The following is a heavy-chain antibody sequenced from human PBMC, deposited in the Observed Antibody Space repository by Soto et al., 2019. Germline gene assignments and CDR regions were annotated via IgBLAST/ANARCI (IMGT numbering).Heavy chain of an antibody. D-gene: IGHD2-2*01. V-gene: IGHV4-34*01. CDR3: ARKGASTPRGMDV. J-gene: IGHJ6*02. CDR1: GGSFSGYY. Sequence: SETLFLTCAVYGGSFSGYYWSWIRQPPGKGLEWIGEINHSGSTNYNPSLKSRVTISVDTSKNQFSLKLSSVTAADTAVYYCARKGASTPRGMDVWGQGTTVTVSS. CDR2: INHSGST.